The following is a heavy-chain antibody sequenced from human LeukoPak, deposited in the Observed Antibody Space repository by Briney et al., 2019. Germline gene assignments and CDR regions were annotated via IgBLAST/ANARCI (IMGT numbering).Heavy chain of an antibody. Sequence: PGGSQRLSCAASGFTLSTCWMTWARQAPGKGLEWVANIKQDGSERYYVDSVKGRFTISRDNAKSSLYLQMNSLRAEDTAVYYCAKSLVVVNDPPDYWGQGTLVTVSS. D-gene: IGHD2-21*01. CDR2: IKQDGSER. CDR1: GFTLSTCW. CDR3: AKSLVVVNDPPDY. V-gene: IGHV3-7*01. J-gene: IGHJ4*02.